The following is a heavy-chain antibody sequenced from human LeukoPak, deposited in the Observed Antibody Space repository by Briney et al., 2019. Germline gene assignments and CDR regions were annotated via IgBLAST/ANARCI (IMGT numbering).Heavy chain of an antibody. CDR3: ARGTCNSRQGTFDY. V-gene: IGHV3-30*04. Sequence: GGSLRLSCAASEFTFSSYNMHWVRQAPGKGLEWVAVISYEESNKYYADSVKGRFTISRDNSKSTLYLQMNSLRAEDTAVYYCARGTCNSRQGTFDYWGQGTLVTVSS. J-gene: IGHJ4*02. CDR2: ISYEESNK. D-gene: IGHD1-1*01. CDR1: EFTFSSYN.